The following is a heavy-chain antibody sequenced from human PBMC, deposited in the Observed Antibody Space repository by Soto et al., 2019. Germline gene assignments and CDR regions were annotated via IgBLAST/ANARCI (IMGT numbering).Heavy chain of an antibody. J-gene: IGHJ4*02. CDR3: ARYRREAVAGYTLDN. CDR1: GGSISSNY. D-gene: IGHD6-13*01. Sequence: SLTCTVSGGSISSNYWTWIRQPPGKGLEWIGYVYNSGSTNYNPSLKSRVTISEDTSKSQFSLKVNSMTAADTAGYYCARYRREAVAGYTLDNWGQGILVTVSS. CDR2: VYNSGST. V-gene: IGHV4-59*01.